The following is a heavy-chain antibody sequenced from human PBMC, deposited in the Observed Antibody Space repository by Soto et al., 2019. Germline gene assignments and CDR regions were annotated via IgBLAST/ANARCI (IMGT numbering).Heavy chain of an antibody. CDR2: INPNDGRT. V-gene: IGHV1-46*01. J-gene: IGHJ5*02. Sequence: QVQLEQSGAGVKKPGASVSVSCKASVYPLTSYNMHWVRQAPGQVLQWMGLINPNDGRTRYARQFECRVTMTRDTSTTTILMELSSLRFEDTAFYYCARGREYSFGYNYFAAWGPGTLVTVAS. CDR3: ARGREYSFGYNYFAA. CDR1: VYPLTSYN. D-gene: IGHD5-18*01.